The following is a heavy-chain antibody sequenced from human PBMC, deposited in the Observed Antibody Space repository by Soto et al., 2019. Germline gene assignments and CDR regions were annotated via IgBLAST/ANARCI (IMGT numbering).Heavy chain of an antibody. V-gene: IGHV4-4*07. D-gene: IGHD1-1*01. J-gene: IGHJ5*02. Sequence: SEYLSLTCAVSCASVSGFYWSWIRKSAGKGLEWIGRIYATGTTDYNPSLKSRVMMSVDTSKKQFSLKLRSVTAADTAVYYCVRDGTKTLRDWFDPWGQGISVTVSS. CDR1: CASVSGFY. CDR2: IYATGTT. CDR3: VRDGTKTLRDWFDP.